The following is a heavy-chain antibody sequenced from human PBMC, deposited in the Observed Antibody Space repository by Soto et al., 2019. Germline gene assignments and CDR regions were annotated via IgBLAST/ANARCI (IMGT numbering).Heavy chain of an antibody. CDR2: MNPNSGNT. J-gene: IGHJ6*02. D-gene: IGHD2-15*01. V-gene: IGHV1-8*02. Sequence: ASVKVSFKASGYTFTSYDINWVRQATGQGLEWMGWMNPNSGNTGYAHKFQGRVTMTRNTSISTAYMELSSLRSEDTAVYYCARGDLRYCRVGRCCADPEVYYGMDVCRRGTTVTVSS. CDR1: GYTFTSYD. CDR3: ARGDLRYCRVGRCCADPEVYYGMDV.